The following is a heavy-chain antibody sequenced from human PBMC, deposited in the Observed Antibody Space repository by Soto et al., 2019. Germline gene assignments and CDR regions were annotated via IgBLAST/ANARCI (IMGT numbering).Heavy chain of an antibody. Sequence: ASVKVSCRASGYTFTSYGISWVRQAPGQGLEWMGWISAYNGNTNYAQKLQGRVTMTTDTSTSTAYMELRSLRSDDTAVYYCARGEYYGTYYYDSSGYYYLDYWCQGTLLTVSS. CDR2: ISAYNGNT. CDR3: ARGEYYGTYYYDSSGYYYLDY. J-gene: IGHJ4*02. CDR1: GYTFTSYG. V-gene: IGHV1-18*01. D-gene: IGHD3-22*01.